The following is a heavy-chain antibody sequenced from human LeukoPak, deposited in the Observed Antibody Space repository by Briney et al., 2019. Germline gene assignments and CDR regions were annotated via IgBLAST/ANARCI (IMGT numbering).Heavy chain of an antibody. V-gene: IGHV4-34*01. J-gene: IGHJ6*03. CDR1: GGSFSGYY. Sequence: SDTLSLPCPVYGGSFSGYYWSWIRQPPGKGLEGTGEINHNGSHHYNPSLKSRVTISVDTSKNQFALKLSSVTAADTAVYYCARLSRIVVVPAAMRCVDYYYMDVWGKGTTVTVSS. CDR2: INHNGSH. D-gene: IGHD2-2*01. CDR3: ARLSRIVVVPAAMRCVDYYYMDV.